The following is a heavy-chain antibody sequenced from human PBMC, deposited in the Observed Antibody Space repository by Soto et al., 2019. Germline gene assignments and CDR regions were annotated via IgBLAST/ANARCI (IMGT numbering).Heavy chain of an antibody. CDR1: GFTFDNYA. V-gene: IGHV3-9*01. CDR2: ISWNSGNI. Sequence: EVHLMESGGGWVQPGRSLRLSCAASGFTFDNYAMHWVRQAPGKGLEWVSGISWNSGNIGYADSVKGRFTIARDNAKTFPYLEMNSLRAEDTTLYYCAKSLKIFGLATTRSGPLDSWGQGALVTVSS. J-gene: IGHJ4*02. D-gene: IGHD3-3*01. CDR3: AKSLKIFGLATTRSGPLDS.